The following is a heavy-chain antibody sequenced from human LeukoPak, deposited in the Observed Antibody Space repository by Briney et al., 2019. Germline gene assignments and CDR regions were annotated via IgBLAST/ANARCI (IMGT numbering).Heavy chain of an antibody. V-gene: IGHV4-31*03. CDR3: ARDVSNDAFDI. Sequence: SQTPSLTCTVSGGSISSYYWSWIRQHPGKGLEWIGYIYYSGSTYYNPSLKSRVTISVDTSKNQFSLKLSSVTAADTAVYYCARDVSNDAFDIWGQGTMVTVSS. J-gene: IGHJ3*02. D-gene: IGHD2-2*01. CDR2: IYYSGST. CDR1: GGSISSYY.